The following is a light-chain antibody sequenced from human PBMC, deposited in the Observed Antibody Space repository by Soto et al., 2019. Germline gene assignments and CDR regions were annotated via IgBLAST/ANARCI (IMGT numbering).Light chain of an antibody. CDR3: QQSYDVSPIT. J-gene: IGKJ5*01. CDR1: ETISTF. Sequence: IQVTQSPSSLSVSVGDSVTMTCRASETISTFLNWYQVKPGKAPKLLIYAASTLQDGVPSRFSGSGSGTDFTLTINSLQPEDFASYYCQQSYDVSPITFGQGTRLEIK. V-gene: IGKV1-39*01. CDR2: AAS.